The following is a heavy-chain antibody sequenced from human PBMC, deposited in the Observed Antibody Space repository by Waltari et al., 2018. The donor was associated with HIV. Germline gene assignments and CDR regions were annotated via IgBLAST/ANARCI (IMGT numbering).Heavy chain of an antibody. J-gene: IGHJ6*02. D-gene: IGHD3-22*01. Sequence: QVQLQQSGPGLVKPSETLSPTRTAFGGPISNYFSSWIRPPPSLRLARIGYISHSGSTKYNPSLKSRVTISVDTSKNQFSLKVRSVTAADTAVYYCARLKYYYDGSDYVSLVEDYYHQYGMDVWGQGTTVTVSS. V-gene: IGHV4-59*01. CDR2: ISHSGST. CDR3: ARLKYYYDGSDYVSLVEDYYHQYGMDV. CDR1: GGPISNYF.